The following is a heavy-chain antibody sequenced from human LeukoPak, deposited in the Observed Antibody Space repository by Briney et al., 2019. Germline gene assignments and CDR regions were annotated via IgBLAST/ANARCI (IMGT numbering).Heavy chain of an antibody. CDR1: GFTFNTYW. V-gene: IGHV3-7*03. CDR2: IKEDGSQK. CDR3: AKGTSSSCYSAPNY. Sequence: PGGSLRLSCAASGFTFNTYWMSWVRQTPGKGLEWVANIKEDGSQKNYVDSVKGRFTISRDNSKNTLSLQLNSLRAEDTAVYYCAKGTSSSCYSAPNYWGQGTLVTVSS. J-gene: IGHJ4*02. D-gene: IGHD2-15*01.